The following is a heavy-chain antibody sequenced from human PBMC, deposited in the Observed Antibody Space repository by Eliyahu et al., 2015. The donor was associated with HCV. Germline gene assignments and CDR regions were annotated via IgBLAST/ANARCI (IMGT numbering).Heavy chain of an antibody. Sequence: EVHLLXSGGGLVQPGGSLRLSCAAXGFTFSSYTISWVXQAPGKGLEWVSVISXSGDTTICADXVKGRFTISRDNSKDTLHLQMNSLRAGDTAVYYCATRQNYYFDYWGQGTLVTVSS. V-gene: IGHV3-23*01. CDR1: GFTFSSYT. CDR2: ISXSGDTT. CDR3: ATRQNYYFDY. J-gene: IGHJ4*02.